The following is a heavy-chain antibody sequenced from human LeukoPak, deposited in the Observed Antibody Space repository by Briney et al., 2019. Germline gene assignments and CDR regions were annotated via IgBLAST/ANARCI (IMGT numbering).Heavy chain of an antibody. CDR3: ARIKADSNGWYEFDY. Sequence: PSETLSLTCTMSGGSISPYYWSWIRQPPGKGLEWIGYISHSGGASYNPSLNSRVTISVDTSRNQFSLRLSSVSSADTAVYYCARIKADSNGWYEFDYWGQGTLVTVSS. D-gene: IGHD6-19*01. CDR2: ISHSGGA. V-gene: IGHV4-59*01. CDR1: GGSISPYY. J-gene: IGHJ4*02.